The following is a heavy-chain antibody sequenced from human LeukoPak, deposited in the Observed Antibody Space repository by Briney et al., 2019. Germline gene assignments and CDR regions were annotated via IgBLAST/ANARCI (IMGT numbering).Heavy chain of an antibody. V-gene: IGHV3-53*01. CDR3: ARYDGGSGPFDY. CDR2: LYSGGNT. D-gene: IGHD4-23*01. Sequence: GGSLRLPCAVCGFTVSSNYTSWVRQAPGKGLEWLSVLYSGGNTYYADSVKGRFTISRDNSKNTLYLQMNSLRAEDTAVYYCARYDGGSGPFDYWGQGTLVTVSS. CDR1: GFTVSSNY. J-gene: IGHJ4*02.